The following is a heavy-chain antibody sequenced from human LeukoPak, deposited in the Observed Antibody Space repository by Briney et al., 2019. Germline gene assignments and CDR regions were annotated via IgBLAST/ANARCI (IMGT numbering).Heavy chain of an antibody. D-gene: IGHD2-21*02. CDR3: ARVYGGNSQGAFDI. CDR2: IYYSGST. J-gene: IGHJ3*02. V-gene: IGHV4-59*01. CDR1: GGSISSYY. Sequence: SETLSLTCTVSGGSISSYYWSWIRQPPGKGLEWIGYIYYSGSTNYNPSLRSRVTISVDTSKNQFSLKLSSVTAADTAVYYCARVYGGNSQGAFDIWGQGTMVTVSS.